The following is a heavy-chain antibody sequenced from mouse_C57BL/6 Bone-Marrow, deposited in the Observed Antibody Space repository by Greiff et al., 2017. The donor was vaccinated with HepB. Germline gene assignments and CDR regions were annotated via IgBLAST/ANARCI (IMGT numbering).Heavy chain of an antibody. Sequence: QVQLQQSGAELARPGASVKLSCKASGYTFTSYGISWVKQRTGQGLEWIGEIYPRSGNTYYNEKFKGKATLTADKSSSTAYMELRSLTSEDSAGYLCDRLDYDFGEWGKGSLVTVSA. V-gene: IGHV1-81*01. CDR1: GYTFTSYG. CDR3: DRLDYDFGE. D-gene: IGHD2-4*01. J-gene: IGHJ3*02. CDR2: IYPRSGNT.